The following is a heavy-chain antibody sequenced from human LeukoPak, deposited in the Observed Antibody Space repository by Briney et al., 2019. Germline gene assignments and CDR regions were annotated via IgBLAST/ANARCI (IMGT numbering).Heavy chain of an antibody. CDR1: GFTFSGYS. CDR3: ARENIVVLVAAHGYNDY. Sequence: PGGSLRLSCAASGFTFSGYSMNWVRQAPGKGLEWVSSISSSSSYIYYADSVKGRFTISRDNAKNSLYLQMNGLRAEDTAVYYCARENIVVLVAAHGYNDYWGQGTLVTVSS. CDR2: ISSSSSYI. D-gene: IGHD2-15*01. J-gene: IGHJ4*02. V-gene: IGHV3-21*01.